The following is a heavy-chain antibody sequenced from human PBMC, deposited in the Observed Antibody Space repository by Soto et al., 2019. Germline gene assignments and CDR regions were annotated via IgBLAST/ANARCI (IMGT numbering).Heavy chain of an antibody. CDR3: ARDKDIVVVVAAVAFDI. Sequence: QVQLVQSGAEVKKPGSSVKVSGKASGGTFSSYAISWLRQAPGQGLEGMGGIIPIFGTANYAQKFQGRVTITADESTSTAYMELSSLRSEDTAVYYCARDKDIVVVVAAVAFDIWGQGTMVTVSS. J-gene: IGHJ3*02. V-gene: IGHV1-69*01. CDR1: GGTFSSYA. D-gene: IGHD2-15*01. CDR2: IIPIFGTA.